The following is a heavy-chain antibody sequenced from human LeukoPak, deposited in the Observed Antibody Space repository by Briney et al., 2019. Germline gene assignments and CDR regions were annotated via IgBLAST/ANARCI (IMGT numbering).Heavy chain of an antibody. Sequence: AETLSLTCTVSGGSISSSSYYWGWIRQPPGKGLEWIGSIYYGGGTYYTPSLKSRVTISVDTSKNQFSLQLSSVTAADTAVYYCARHKGGSYYYYGMDVWGQGTTVTVSS. CDR1: GGSISSSSYY. V-gene: IGHV4-39*01. J-gene: IGHJ6*02. CDR3: ARHKGGSYYYYGMDV. D-gene: IGHD1-26*01. CDR2: IYYGGGT.